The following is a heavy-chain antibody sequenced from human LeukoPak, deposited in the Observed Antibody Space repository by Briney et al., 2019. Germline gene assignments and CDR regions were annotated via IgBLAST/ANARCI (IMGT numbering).Heavy chain of an antibody. CDR3: ARESGYDSNYFDY. CDR2: IKQDGSEK. CDR1: GFTFSSYW. Sequence: GGSLRLSCAASGFTFSSYWMSWVRQAPGKGLEWVANIKQDGSEKYYVDSVKGRFTISRDNAKNSLYLQMNSLRAEDTAVYYCARESGYDSNYFDYWGQGTLVTVSS. V-gene: IGHV3-7*01. J-gene: IGHJ4*02. D-gene: IGHD5-12*01.